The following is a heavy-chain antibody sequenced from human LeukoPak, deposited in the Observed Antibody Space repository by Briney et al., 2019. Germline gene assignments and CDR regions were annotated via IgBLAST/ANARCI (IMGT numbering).Heavy chain of an antibody. V-gene: IGHV1-2*02. J-gene: IGHJ5*02. CDR3: ARDLADDFDSSAINWFDP. D-gene: IGHD3-22*01. CDR1: GYPFNGYY. CDR2: VNPNNGDT. Sequence: GSVKVSCKASGYPFNGYYLHWVRQAPGQGLEWLGWVNPNNGDTNYAEKFEARVTMTRDTSINTAYMELTSLRSDDTAVYYYARDLADDFDSSAINWFDPWGPGTLVTVSS.